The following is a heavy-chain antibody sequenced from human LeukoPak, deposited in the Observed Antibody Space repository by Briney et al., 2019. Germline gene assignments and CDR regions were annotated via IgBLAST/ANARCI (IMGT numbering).Heavy chain of an antibody. J-gene: IGHJ5*02. Sequence: SGTLSLTCAVSGGSISSSNWWSWVRQPPGKGLEWIGEIYHSGSTNYNPSLKSRVTISVDKSKNQFSLKLSSVTAADTAVYYCARESGTITMVRGVIDLWGQGTLVTVSS. CDR1: GGSISSSNW. CDR2: IYHSGST. CDR3: ARESGTITMVRGVIDL. D-gene: IGHD3-10*01. V-gene: IGHV4-4*02.